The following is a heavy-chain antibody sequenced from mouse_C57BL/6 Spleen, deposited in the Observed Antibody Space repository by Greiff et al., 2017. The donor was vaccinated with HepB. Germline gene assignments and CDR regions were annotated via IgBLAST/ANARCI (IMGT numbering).Heavy chain of an antibody. D-gene: IGHD1-1*01. J-gene: IGHJ2*01. V-gene: IGHV6-6*01. CDR1: GFTFSDAW. CDR2: IRNKANNHAT. CDR3: TRGTTVVGDYFDY. Sequence: EVKLMESGGGLVQPGGSMKLSCAASGFTFSDAWMDWVRQSPEKGLEWVAEIRNKANNHATYYAESVKGRFTISRDDSKSSVYLQMNSLRAEDTGIYYCTRGTTVVGDYFDYWGQGTTLTVSS.